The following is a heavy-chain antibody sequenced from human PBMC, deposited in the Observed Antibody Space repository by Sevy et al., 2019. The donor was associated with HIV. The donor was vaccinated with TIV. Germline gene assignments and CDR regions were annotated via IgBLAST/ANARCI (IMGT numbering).Heavy chain of an antibody. CDR2: LSFGCGKI. CDR3: AREGCSRPHDY. J-gene: IGHJ4*02. V-gene: IGHV3-23*01. Sequence: GGSLRRSCAASGFASYEYSMSWIRQAPGKGLEWVATLSFGCGKINYADSVKGRFTISRDNSKNSFYLQMDNLRVEDTALYYCAREGCSRPHDYWGQGTRVTVSS. CDR1: GFASYEYS. D-gene: IGHD2-8*01.